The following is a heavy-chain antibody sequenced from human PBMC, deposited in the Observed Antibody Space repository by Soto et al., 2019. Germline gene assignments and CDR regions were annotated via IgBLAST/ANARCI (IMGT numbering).Heavy chain of an antibody. Sequence: TSETLSLTCTVSGGSISSGGYCWSWIRQHPGKGLEWIGYIYHTGNTYYNPSLKSRLIISVDTSKNQFSLRLSSVTAADTAVYYCARYHDDSSHFDFWGHGTLVTVSS. J-gene: IGHJ4*01. CDR1: GGSISSGGYC. CDR3: ARYHDDSSHFDF. D-gene: IGHD3-22*01. V-gene: IGHV4-31*03. CDR2: IYHTGNT.